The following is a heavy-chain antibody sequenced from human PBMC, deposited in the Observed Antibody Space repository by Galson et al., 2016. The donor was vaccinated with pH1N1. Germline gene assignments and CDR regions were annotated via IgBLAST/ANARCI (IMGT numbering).Heavy chain of an antibody. CDR3: AKDRSREFLHFPFDAFDV. J-gene: IGHJ3*01. Sequence: SLRLSCATSGFTFKNYVMSWVRQAPGKGLEWVSVISGRGGNTYYADSVKGRFTISRDNFKNTLYLEMNKLKDDDTAAYYCAKDRSREFLHFPFDAFDVWGQGTMVSVSA. D-gene: IGHD3-10*01. CDR1: GFTFKNYV. CDR2: ISGRGGNT. V-gene: IGHV3-23*01.